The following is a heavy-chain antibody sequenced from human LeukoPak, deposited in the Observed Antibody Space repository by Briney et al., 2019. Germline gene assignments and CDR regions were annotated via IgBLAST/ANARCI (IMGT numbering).Heavy chain of an antibody. V-gene: IGHV1-18*01. D-gene: IGHD6-13*01. CDR1: GYTFTSYG. CDR2: ISAYNGNT. J-gene: IGHJ3*02. Sequence: ASVKVSCKASGYTFTSYGISWARQAPGQGLEWMGWISAYNGNTNYAQKLQGRVTMTTDTSTSTAYMELRSLRSDDTAVYYCARARTPQNIAAAGGDAFDIWGQGTMVTVSS. CDR3: ARARTPQNIAAAGGDAFDI.